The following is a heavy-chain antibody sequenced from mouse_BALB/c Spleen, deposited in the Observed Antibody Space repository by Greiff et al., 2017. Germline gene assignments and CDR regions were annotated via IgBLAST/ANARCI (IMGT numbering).Heavy chain of an antibody. CDR2: INSNGGST. Sequence: EVKLVESGGGLVQPGGSLKLSCAASGFTFSSYGMSWVRQTPDKRLELVATINSNGGSTYYPDSVKGRFTISRDNAKNTLYLQMSSLKSEDTAMYYCARDFDGYFFAYWGQGTLVTVAA. CDR1: GFTFSSYG. D-gene: IGHD2-3*01. J-gene: IGHJ3*01. CDR3: ARDFDGYFFAY. V-gene: IGHV5-6-3*01.